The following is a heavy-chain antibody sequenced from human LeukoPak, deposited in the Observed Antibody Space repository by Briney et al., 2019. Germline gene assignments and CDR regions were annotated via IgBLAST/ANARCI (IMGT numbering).Heavy chain of an antibody. Sequence: ASAKVSCKASGGTFSSYGISWVRQAPGQGLDWMGRIIPIFDITNYAQNFQGRVTITADKSTSTAYMELSSLRSEDTAVYYCARGAAQYDSSGYQSSPFDYWGQGTLVTVSS. J-gene: IGHJ4*02. CDR2: IIPIFDIT. V-gene: IGHV1-69*04. D-gene: IGHD3-22*01. CDR1: GGTFSSYG. CDR3: ARGAAQYDSSGYQSSPFDY.